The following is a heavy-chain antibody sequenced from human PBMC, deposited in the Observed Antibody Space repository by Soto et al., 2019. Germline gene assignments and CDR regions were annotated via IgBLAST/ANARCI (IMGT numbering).Heavy chain of an antibody. J-gene: IGHJ5*02. CDR1: GGSIRRYY. V-gene: IGHV4-59*01. Sequence: PSETLSLTCTVSGGSIRRYYWSWIRQPPGKGLEGIGYIYYSGSTNYNPSLKSRVTISVDTSKNQFSLKLSSVTAADTAVYYCARGLWFGELLARFDPWGQGTLVTVSS. D-gene: IGHD3-10*01. CDR3: ARGLWFGELLARFDP. CDR2: IYYSGST.